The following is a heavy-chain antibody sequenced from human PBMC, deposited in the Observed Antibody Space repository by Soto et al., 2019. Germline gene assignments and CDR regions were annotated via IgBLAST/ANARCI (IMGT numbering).Heavy chain of an antibody. J-gene: IGHJ6*02. CDR3: ARDRNTYYYDSSGYPYYYGMDV. Sequence: QVQLVQSGAEVKKPGSSVKVSCKASGGTFSSYAISWVRQAPGQGLEWMGGIIPIFGTANYAQKFQGRVTITADESTITAYMELSSLRSEDTAVYYCARDRNTYYYDSSGYPYYYGMDVWGQGTTVTVSS. CDR2: IIPIFGTA. D-gene: IGHD3-22*01. CDR1: GGTFSSYA. V-gene: IGHV1-69*01.